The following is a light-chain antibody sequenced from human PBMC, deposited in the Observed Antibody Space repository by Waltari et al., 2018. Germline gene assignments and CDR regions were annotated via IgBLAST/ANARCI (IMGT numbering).Light chain of an antibody. J-gene: IGKJ1*01. Sequence: DIQMTQSPSSLAVSVGDRVIITCRASQSISSYLDWYQQKPGKAPKLLIYGASNLQSGVPSRFSGSGSGTDFTLTISSLRPEDFASYYCQQSDSFPRTFGQGTKVEI. CDR3: QQSDSFPRT. V-gene: IGKV1-39*01. CDR2: GAS. CDR1: QSISSY.